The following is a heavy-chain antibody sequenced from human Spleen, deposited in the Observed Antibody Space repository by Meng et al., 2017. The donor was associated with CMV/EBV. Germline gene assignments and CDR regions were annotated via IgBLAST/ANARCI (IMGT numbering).Heavy chain of an antibody. CDR1: GGSISSGGYY. D-gene: IGHD3-3*01. J-gene: IGHJ6*02. CDR2: IYSTGNP. V-gene: IGHV4-31*03. Sequence: SETLSLTCTVSGGSISSGGYYWSWIRQHPGTGLEWIGNIYSTGNPYYNPSLKSRVTISVDTSKNQFSLKLTSVTAADTAVYYCARDRRITLFGVATVSGGMDVWGQGTTVTVSS. CDR3: ARDRRITLFGVATVSGGMDV.